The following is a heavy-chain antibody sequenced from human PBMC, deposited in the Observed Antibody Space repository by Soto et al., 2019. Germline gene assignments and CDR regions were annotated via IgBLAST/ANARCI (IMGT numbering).Heavy chain of an antibody. Sequence: PSETLSLTCTVSGGSITSYYWSWIRQSPGQGLECLGFIYYTGNTNYNPSLAGRVTISVDTSKNQFFLNLRSVTAADTAVYYCARDLRYGSGSSYGMDVWGQGTAVTVSS. J-gene: IGHJ6*02. D-gene: IGHD3-10*01. CDR1: GGSITSYY. CDR3: ARDLRYGSGSSYGMDV. V-gene: IGHV4-59*01. CDR2: IYYTGNT.